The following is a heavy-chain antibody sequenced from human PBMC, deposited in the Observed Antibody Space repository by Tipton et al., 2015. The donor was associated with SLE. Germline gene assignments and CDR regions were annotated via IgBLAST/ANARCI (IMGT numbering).Heavy chain of an antibody. D-gene: IGHD6-13*01. J-gene: IGHJ4*02. Sequence: QLVQSGAEVKKPGASVKVSCKASGFTFSNYGINWVRQAPGQGLEWMGWISPHTGDTRYAQKLQGRVTMTTDTPTSTAYMELRSLRSDDTAVYYCARGIAAAGTVFDYWGQGTLVTVSS. CDR3: ARGIAAAGTVFDY. V-gene: IGHV1-18*01. CDR2: ISPHTGDT. CDR1: GFTFSNYG.